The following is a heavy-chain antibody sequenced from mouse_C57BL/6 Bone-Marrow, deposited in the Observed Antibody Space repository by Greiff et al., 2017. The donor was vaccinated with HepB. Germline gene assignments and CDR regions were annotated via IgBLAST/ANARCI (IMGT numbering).Heavy chain of an antibody. CDR1: GYTFTSYW. CDR2: IDPNSGGT. V-gene: IGHV1-72*01. J-gene: IGHJ2*01. D-gene: IGHD4-1*01. CDR3: AREARGPNWGNFDY. Sequence: QVQLQQPGAELAKPGASVKLSCKASGYTFTSYWMHWVKQRPGRGLEWIGRIDPNSGGTKYNEKFKSKATLTVDKPSSTAYMQLSSLTSEDSAVYYCAREARGPNWGNFDYWGQGTTLTVSS.